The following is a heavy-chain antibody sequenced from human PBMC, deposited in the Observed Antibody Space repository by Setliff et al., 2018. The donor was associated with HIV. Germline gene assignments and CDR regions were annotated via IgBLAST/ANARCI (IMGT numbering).Heavy chain of an antibody. CDR2: ISGSGGST. Sequence: GGSLRLSCAASGFTLGSDLMSWVRQAPGKALEWVSSISGSGGSTYYADSVKGRFTISRDNSKNTLSLQMNSLRAEDTAVYYCARSGWWTYSSAFDIWGQGTMVTVSS. V-gene: IGHV3-23*01. CDR3: ARSGWWTYSSAFDI. CDR1: GFTLGSDL. D-gene: IGHD2-15*01. J-gene: IGHJ3*02.